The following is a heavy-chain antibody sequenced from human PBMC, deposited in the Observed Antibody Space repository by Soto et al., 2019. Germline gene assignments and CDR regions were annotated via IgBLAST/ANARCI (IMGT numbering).Heavy chain of an antibody. J-gene: IGHJ3*02. D-gene: IGHD3-3*01. CDR3: ARYTGYYDCWSGHQDDAFDI. V-gene: IGHV3-74*01. Sequence: EVQLVESGGGLVQPGGSLRLSCAASGFTFSSYLMHWVRHAPGKGLVWVSRINSDGSSTSYADSVKGRFTISRDNAKNTLYLQMNSLRAEDTAVYYCARYTGYYDCWSGHQDDAFDIWGQGTMVTVSS. CDR2: INSDGSST. CDR1: GFTFSSYL.